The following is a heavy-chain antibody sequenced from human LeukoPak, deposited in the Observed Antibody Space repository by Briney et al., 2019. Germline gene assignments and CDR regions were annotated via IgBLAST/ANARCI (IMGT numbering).Heavy chain of an antibody. CDR3: ARCYDILPRYGMDV. CDR1: GYTFTGYY. CDR2: INPNSGGT. Sequence: ASVKVSCKASGYTFTGYYMHWVRQAPGQGLEWMGWINPNSGGTNYAQNFQGWVTMTRDTSISTAYMEVSRLRSDDTAVYYCARCYDILPRYGMDVWGQGTTVTVSS. D-gene: IGHD3-9*01. J-gene: IGHJ6*02. V-gene: IGHV1-2*04.